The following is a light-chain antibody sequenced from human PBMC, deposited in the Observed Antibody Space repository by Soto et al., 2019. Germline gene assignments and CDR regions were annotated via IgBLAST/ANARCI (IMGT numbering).Light chain of an antibody. Sequence: DIQMTQSPSTLSASVGDRVTITCRASQSISSWLAWYQQKPGKAPKLLIYKASSLESGVPSRFSGSGSGTEFTLTISSLQPDDFANYYCQQYNRGYTFGQGTKLEIK. CDR3: QQYNRGYT. J-gene: IGKJ2*01. CDR1: QSISSW. V-gene: IGKV1-5*03. CDR2: KAS.